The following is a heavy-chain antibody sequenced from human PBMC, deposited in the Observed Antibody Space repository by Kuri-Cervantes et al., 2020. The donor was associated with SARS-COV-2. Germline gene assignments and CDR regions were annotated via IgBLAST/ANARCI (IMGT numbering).Heavy chain of an antibody. CDR2: ISGSGGST. J-gene: IGHJ4*02. CDR3: AREGEEGTRSFYCSSTSCLRRPATVKFDY. CDR1: GFTFSTYA. D-gene: IGHD2-2*01. V-gene: IGHV3-23*01. Sequence: GESLKISGAASGFTFSTYAMSWVRQAPGKGLEWVSAISGSGGSTYYADSVKGRFTISRDNAKNSLYLQMNSLRAEDTAVYYCAREGEEGTRSFYCSSTSCLRRPATVKFDYWGQGTLVTVSS.